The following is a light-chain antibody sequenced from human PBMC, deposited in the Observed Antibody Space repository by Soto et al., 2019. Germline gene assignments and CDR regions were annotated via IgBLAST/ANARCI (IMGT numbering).Light chain of an antibody. CDR1: QSVSSY. CDR3: QQRSNWPWT. J-gene: IGKJ4*01. CDR2: DTS. Sequence: EIVLTQSPATLSLSPGERATLSCRASQSVSSYLAWYQQKPGRAPRLLMYDTSNRATGIPARFSGSGSGTDFTLTIISLEPEDFAVYYCQQRSNWPWTFGGGTKVEIK. V-gene: IGKV3-11*01.